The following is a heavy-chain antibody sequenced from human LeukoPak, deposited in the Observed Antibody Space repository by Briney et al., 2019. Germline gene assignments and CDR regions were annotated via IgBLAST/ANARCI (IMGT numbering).Heavy chain of an antibody. D-gene: IGHD3-3*01. Sequence: SETLSLTCTVSGGSMDGHYWTWLRQPPGKGLEWIGYFYKGAMTNQNPSLSSRVSMSMGTSKNQLSLTLTSVTAADTAVYYCARPRTILGVVIGRHYIELWGTGTTVSVSS. J-gene: IGHJ6*03. CDR1: GGSMDGHY. V-gene: IGHV4-4*09. CDR3: ARPRTILGVVIGRHYIEL. CDR2: FYKGAMT.